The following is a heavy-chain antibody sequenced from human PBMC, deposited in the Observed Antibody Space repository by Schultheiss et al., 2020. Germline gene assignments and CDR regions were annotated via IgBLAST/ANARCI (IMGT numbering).Heavy chain of an antibody. Sequence: GGSLRLSCAASGFTFSSYGMHWVRQAPGKGLEWVAVISYDGSNKYYADSVKGRFTISRDNSKNTLYLQMNSLRDEDTAVYYCARPDSGSLDYWGQGTLVTVSS. J-gene: IGHJ4*02. D-gene: IGHD1-26*01. CDR2: ISYDGSNK. CDR3: ARPDSGSLDY. V-gene: IGHV3-30*03. CDR1: GFTFSSYG.